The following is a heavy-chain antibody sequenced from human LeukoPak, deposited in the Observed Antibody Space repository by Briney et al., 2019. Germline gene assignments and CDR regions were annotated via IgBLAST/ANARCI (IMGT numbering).Heavy chain of an antibody. CDR2: IYSSGST. CDR1: GGSISSGSYY. V-gene: IGHV4-61*02. D-gene: IGHD6-13*01. CDR3: ARDAYSSSFDY. Sequence: PSETLSLTCTVSGGSISSGSYYWSWIRQPAGKGLEWIGRIYSSGSTNYNPSLKSRVIISVDTSKNQFSLKLSSVTAADTAVYYCARDAYSSSFDYWGQGTLVTVSS. J-gene: IGHJ4*02.